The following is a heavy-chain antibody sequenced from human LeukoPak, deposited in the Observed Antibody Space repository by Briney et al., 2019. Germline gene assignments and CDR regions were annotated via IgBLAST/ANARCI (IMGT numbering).Heavy chain of an antibody. CDR1: GFTVNNAW. D-gene: IGHD1-1*01. J-gene: IGHJ6*04. CDR2: IKSKTHGGTT. Sequence: PGGSLRLSCAASGFTVNNAWMSWARQAPGKGLEWVGRIKSKTHGGTTDYAAPVKGRFTISRDDSKNTLYLQTNSLKTDDTAVYYCAATTPGRLAGMDVWGKGTTVIVSS. V-gene: IGHV3-15*01. CDR3: AATTPGRLAGMDV.